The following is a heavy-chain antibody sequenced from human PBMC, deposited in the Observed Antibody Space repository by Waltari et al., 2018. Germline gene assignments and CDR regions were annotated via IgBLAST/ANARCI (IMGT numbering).Heavy chain of an antibody. J-gene: IGHJ4*02. CDR1: GFPLSNYW. V-gene: IGHV3-7*01. Sequence: EVQLVESGGGLVQPGWSLRLSCVASGFPLSNYWMHWLRQAPGKRLGSVTQIKPDGGPTDYVDSVKGRCAISRDHARNSLYLQMNRLRADDTAIYYCARDPARRADYWGQGTLVTVSS. CDR2: IKPDGGPT. CDR3: ARDPARRADY.